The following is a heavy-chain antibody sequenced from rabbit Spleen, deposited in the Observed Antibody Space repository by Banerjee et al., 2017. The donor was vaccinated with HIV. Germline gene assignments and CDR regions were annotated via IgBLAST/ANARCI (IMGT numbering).Heavy chain of an antibody. CDR3: ARDTFDDNGDLRDNL. D-gene: IGHD2-1*01. CDR1: GFDLSSYYY. Sequence: QEQLKESGGGLVQPGGSLKLSCTASGFDLSSYYYMGWVRQAPGKGLEWIGSISHSDNTYYGNWAKGRFTISKTSSTTVTLLMTSLTAADTATYFCARDTFDDNGDLRDNLWGQGTLVTVS. CDR2: ISHSDNT. J-gene: IGHJ4*01. V-gene: IGHV1S45*01.